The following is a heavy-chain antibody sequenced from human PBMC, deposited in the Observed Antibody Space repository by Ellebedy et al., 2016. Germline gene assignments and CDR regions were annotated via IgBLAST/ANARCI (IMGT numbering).Heavy chain of an antibody. CDR3: ARDPGPFGNGAYSPY. D-gene: IGHD4/OR15-4a*01. CDR1: GYTFTSYG. CDR2: ISAYNDNA. V-gene: IGHV1-18*01. J-gene: IGHJ4*02. Sequence: ASVKVSXXASGYTFTSYGLTWVRQAPGQGLEWMGWISAYNDNAKYAQNLQDRVTMTTDTSTSTAYMELRSLRSDDTAMYYCARDPGPFGNGAYSPYWGQGTLVTVSS.